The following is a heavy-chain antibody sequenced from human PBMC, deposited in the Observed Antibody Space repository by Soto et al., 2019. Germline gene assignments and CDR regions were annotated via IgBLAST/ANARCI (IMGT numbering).Heavy chain of an antibody. CDR1: RFPFSLYA. V-gene: IGHV3-30*04. D-gene: IGHD1-1*01. CDR3: GRDVATSGEQYFFGLDV. Sequence: GGSLILSCAASRFPFSLYAMHWVRQSPGKGLEWVAVLSYDGRNKYYADSVRGRFTISRDNSKDTLYLQMDSLRPEDTAIYYCGRDVATSGEQYFFGLDVWGPGTTVTVSS. CDR2: LSYDGRNK. J-gene: IGHJ6*02.